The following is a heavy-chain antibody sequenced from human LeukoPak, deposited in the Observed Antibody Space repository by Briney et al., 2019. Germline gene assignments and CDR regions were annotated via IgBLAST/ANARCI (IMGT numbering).Heavy chain of an antibody. Sequence: SETLSLTCTVSGGSISSSSYYWGWIRQPPGKGLEWIGSINYSGSTYYNASLKSRVTISVDTSKNQFSLKLSSVTAADTAVYYCARLPSALYGDYFDYWGQGTLVTVFS. CDR2: INYSGST. V-gene: IGHV4-39*01. CDR1: GGSISSSSYY. D-gene: IGHD4-17*01. CDR3: ARLPSALYGDYFDY. J-gene: IGHJ4*02.